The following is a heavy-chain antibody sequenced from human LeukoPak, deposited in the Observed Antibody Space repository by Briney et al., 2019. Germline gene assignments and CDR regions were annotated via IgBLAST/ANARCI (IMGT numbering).Heavy chain of an antibody. CDR2: ISGSGGST. D-gene: IGHD3-22*01. V-gene: IGHV3-23*01. CDR1: GFTFSSYA. Sequence: PGGSLRLSCAASGFTFSSYAMSWVRQAPGKGLEWVSAISGSGGSTYYADSVRGRFTISRDNSKNTLYLQMNSLRAEDTAVYYCATKGYDSSGFIYWGQGTLVIVSS. CDR3: ATKGYDSSGFIY. J-gene: IGHJ4*02.